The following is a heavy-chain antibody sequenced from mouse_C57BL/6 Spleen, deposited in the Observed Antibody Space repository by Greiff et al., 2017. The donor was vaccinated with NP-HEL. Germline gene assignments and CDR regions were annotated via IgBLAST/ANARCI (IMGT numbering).Heavy chain of an antibody. CDR3: ARCYYGNYENYFDY. J-gene: IGHJ2*01. CDR2: IDPSDSYT. CDR1: GYTFTSYW. V-gene: IGHV1-69*01. Sequence: QVQLQQPGAELVMPGASVKLPCKASGYTFTSYWMHWVKQRPGQGLEWIGEIDPSDSYTNYNQKFKGKSTLTVDKSSSTAYMQLSSLTSEDSAVYYCARCYYGNYENYFDYWGQGTTLTVSS. D-gene: IGHD2-1*01.